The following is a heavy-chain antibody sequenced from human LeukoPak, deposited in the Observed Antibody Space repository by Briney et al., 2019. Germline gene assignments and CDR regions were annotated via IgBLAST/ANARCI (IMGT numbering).Heavy chain of an antibody. J-gene: IGHJ4*02. V-gene: IGHV1-3*01. CDR3: ARDLHDIGVLDY. CDR2: INAGNGNT. Sequence: ASVKVSCTASGYTFTSYAMHWVRQAPGQRLEWMGWINAGNGNTKYSQKFQGRVTITRDTSASTAYMELSSLRSEDTAVYYCARDLHDIGVLDYWGQGTLVTVSS. CDR1: GYTFTSYA. D-gene: IGHD3-9*01.